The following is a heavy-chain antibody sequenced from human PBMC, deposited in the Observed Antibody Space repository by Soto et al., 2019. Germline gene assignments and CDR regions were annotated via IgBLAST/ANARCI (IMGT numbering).Heavy chain of an antibody. J-gene: IGHJ4*02. CDR3: ARVRLVVMRYYFDY. D-gene: IGHD3-22*01. V-gene: IGHV4-59*01. CDR2: IYYSGST. CDR1: GGSISSYY. Sequence: PSETLSLTCTVSGGSISSYYWSWIRQPPGKGLEWIGYIYYSGSTNYNPSLKSRVTISVDTSKNQFSLKLSSVTAADTAVYYCARVRLVVMRYYFDYWGQGTLVTVS.